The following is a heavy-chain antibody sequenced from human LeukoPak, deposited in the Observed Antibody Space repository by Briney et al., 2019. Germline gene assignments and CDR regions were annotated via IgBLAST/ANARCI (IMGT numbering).Heavy chain of an antibody. V-gene: IGHV3-74*01. Sequence: GGSVRLSCAASGFTFSALWMHWVRQAPGRGLVWVGSITSDGSSTTYTDSVKGRFTISRDNAKNTLYLQMNSLRAEATAVDFCARGLVHDTSGYYSDYWGQGTLLTVSS. CDR3: ARGLVHDTSGYYSDY. J-gene: IGHJ4*02. CDR2: ITSDGSST. D-gene: IGHD3-22*01. CDR1: GFTFSALW.